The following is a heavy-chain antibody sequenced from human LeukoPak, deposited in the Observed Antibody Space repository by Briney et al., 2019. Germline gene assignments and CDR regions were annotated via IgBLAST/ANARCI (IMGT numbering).Heavy chain of an antibody. D-gene: IGHD2-15*01. J-gene: IGHJ4*02. CDR3: AKVLRDCSGGSCYSSDS. CDR1: GFTFSSYA. Sequence: GGSLRLSCAASGFTFSSYAMSWVRQAPGKGLEWVSAISGSGGSTYYADSVQGRFTISRDNSKNTLYLQMNSLRAEDTAVYYCAKVLRDCSGGSCYSSDSWGQGTLVTVSS. CDR2: ISGSGGST. V-gene: IGHV3-23*01.